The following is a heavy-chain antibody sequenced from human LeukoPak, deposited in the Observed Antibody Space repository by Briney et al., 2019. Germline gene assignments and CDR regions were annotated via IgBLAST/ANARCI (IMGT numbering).Heavy chain of an antibody. J-gene: IGHJ6*02. Sequence: PSETLSLTCTVSGGSISSYYWSWIRQPPGKGLEWIGYIYYSESTNYNPSLKSRVTLSVDTSKNQFSLKLSSVTAADTAVYYCARGPNNLGYYYYGMDVWGQGTTVTVSS. CDR2: IYYSEST. V-gene: IGHV4-59*01. CDR3: ARGPNNLGYYYYGMDV. D-gene: IGHD7-27*01. CDR1: GGSISSYY.